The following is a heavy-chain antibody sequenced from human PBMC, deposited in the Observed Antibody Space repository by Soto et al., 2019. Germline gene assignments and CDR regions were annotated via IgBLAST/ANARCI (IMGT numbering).Heavy chain of an antibody. Sequence: EVQLVESGGGLVMPEESLRLSCAASGFTFIGYNMKWVRQAPGKGLEWVASISTSSIAIFYSDLVRGRFTIFRDNARNSLYLQMNSLRAEDTAVYYCATIGVHAGFDVWGQGTTVTVSS. V-gene: IGHV3-21*06. CDR1: GFTFIGYN. CDR2: ISTSSIAI. J-gene: IGHJ3*01. D-gene: IGHD2-8*01. CDR3: ATIGVHAGFDV.